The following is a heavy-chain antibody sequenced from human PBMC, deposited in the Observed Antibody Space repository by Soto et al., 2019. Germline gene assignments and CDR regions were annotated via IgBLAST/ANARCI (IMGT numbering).Heavy chain of an antibody. CDR2: IYYSGST. D-gene: IGHD5-18*01. J-gene: IGHJ4*02. Sequence: SETLSLTCPFSGFSISSYYWSWIRQPPGKGLEWIGYIYYSGSTNYNPSLKSRVTISVDTSKNQFSLKLSSVTAADTAVYYCARAAGRGYSYGYFYFDYWGQGTLVTVSS. CDR1: GFSISSYY. V-gene: IGHV4-59*01. CDR3: ARAAGRGYSYGYFYFDY.